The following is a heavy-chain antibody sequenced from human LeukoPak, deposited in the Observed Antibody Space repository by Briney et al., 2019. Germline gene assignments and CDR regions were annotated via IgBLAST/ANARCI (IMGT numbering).Heavy chain of an antibody. J-gene: IGHJ4*02. CDR3: AKDAQRGFDYSNSLEY. V-gene: IGHV3-33*06. CDR2: IWSDGTNQ. CDR1: GFTFSHLG. Sequence: PGGSLRLSCAASGFTFSHLGFHWVRQAPGKGLEWVVVIWSDGTNQYYGDSVKGRFIIYRDDSHNTVYLQMNSLRVEDTAVYYCAKDAQRGFDYSNSLEYWGQGSLVTVSS. D-gene: IGHD4-11*01.